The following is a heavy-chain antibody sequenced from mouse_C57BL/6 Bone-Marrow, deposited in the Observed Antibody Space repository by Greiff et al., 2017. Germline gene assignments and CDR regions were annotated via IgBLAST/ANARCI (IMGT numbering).Heavy chain of an antibody. Sequence: VKLVESGPGLVAPSQSLSITCTVSGFSLTSYAISWVRQPPGQGLEWLGVIWTGGGTNYNSALKSRLSISKDNSKSQVFLKMSSLQSEDTAGYYCARKWGGGLLCAYWGQGTLVTVSA. CDR2: IWTGGGT. V-gene: IGHV2-9-1*01. J-gene: IGHJ3*01. CDR3: ARKWGGGLLCAY. D-gene: IGHD3-1*01. CDR1: GFSLTSYA.